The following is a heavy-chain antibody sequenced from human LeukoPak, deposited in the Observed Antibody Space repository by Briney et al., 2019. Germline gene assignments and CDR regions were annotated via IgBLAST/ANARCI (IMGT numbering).Heavy chain of an antibody. D-gene: IGHD3-3*01. V-gene: IGHV3-23*01. CDR2: ISGSGGST. CDR1: GFTFSSYA. J-gene: IGHJ4*02. Sequence: PGGSLRLSCAASGFTFSSYAMSWVRQAPGKGLEWVSAISGSGGSTYYADSVKGRFTISRDNSKNTLYLQMNSLRAEDTAVYYCAKAYDFWSGYYSGSDYWGQGTLVTVSS. CDR3: AKAYDFWSGYYSGSDY.